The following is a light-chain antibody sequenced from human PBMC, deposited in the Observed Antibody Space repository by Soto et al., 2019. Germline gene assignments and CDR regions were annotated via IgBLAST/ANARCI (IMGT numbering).Light chain of an antibody. J-gene: IGKJ4*01. Sequence: TPVTQKKSSLSTSVRDRVTITCRASQDISSYLAWYHQKQGKAHKXLIYAASTLQSGVPSRFSGSGSGTDFTLTISSLQPEDFVTXXXXQXKXYXXTFGGGTKVDNK. V-gene: IGKV1-9*01. CDR1: QDISSY. CDR3: XQXKXYXXT. CDR2: AAS.